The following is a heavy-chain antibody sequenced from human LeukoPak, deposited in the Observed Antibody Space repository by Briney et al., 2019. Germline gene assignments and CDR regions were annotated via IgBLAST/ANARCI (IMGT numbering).Heavy chain of an antibody. J-gene: IGHJ4*02. Sequence: GGSLRLSCAASGFTSSSYAMHWVRQAPGKGLEWVAVISYDGSNKYYADSVKGRFTISRDNSKNTLYLQMNSLRAEDTAVYYCARDYYGSGSYDYWGQGTLVTVSS. CDR2: ISYDGSNK. CDR3: ARDYYGSGSYDY. V-gene: IGHV3-30-3*01. CDR1: GFTSSSYA. D-gene: IGHD3-10*01.